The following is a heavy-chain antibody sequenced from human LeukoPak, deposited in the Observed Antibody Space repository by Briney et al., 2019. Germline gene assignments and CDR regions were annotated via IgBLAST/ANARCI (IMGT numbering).Heavy chain of an antibody. CDR1: GFTFSNAW. CDR3: TTGSRYSSSWYNY. Sequence: GGSLRLSCAASGFTFSNAWMSWVRQAPGKGLEWVGRIKSKTDGGTTDYAAPVKGRFTISRDDSTNTLYLQMNSLKTEDTAVYYCTTGSRYSSSWYNYWGQGTLVTVSS. D-gene: IGHD6-13*01. V-gene: IGHV3-15*01. J-gene: IGHJ4*02. CDR2: IKSKTDGGTT.